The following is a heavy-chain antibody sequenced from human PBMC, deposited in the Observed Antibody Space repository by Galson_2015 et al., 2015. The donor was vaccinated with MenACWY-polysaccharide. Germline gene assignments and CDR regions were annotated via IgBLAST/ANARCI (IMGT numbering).Heavy chain of an antibody. J-gene: IGHJ5*02. CDR2: ISWNSNII. CDR3: AKGKSYSKSSVDP. Sequence: SLRLSCAASGFTFDDYAMHWVRQAPGKGLEWVSGISWNSNIISYADSVKGRFTISRDSAKNSLYLQMNSLRPEDTALYYCAKGKSYSKSSVDPWGQGTLVTVSS. D-gene: IGHD6-6*01. CDR1: GFTFDDYA. V-gene: IGHV3-9*01.